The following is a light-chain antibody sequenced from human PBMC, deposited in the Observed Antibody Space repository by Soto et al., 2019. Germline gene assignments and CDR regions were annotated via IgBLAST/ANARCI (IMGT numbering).Light chain of an antibody. CDR2: AIS. CDR1: QSIGTN. V-gene: IGKV1-17*03. Sequence: DIQMTQSPSAMSASVGDRVTITCRASQSIGTNLIWFQQTPGKVPKRLIYAISALQSGVPSRFSGSGSGTEFTLIISSLQPEDYATYYCLQHNTYPLTFGPGTKVDFK. J-gene: IGKJ3*01. CDR3: LQHNTYPLT.